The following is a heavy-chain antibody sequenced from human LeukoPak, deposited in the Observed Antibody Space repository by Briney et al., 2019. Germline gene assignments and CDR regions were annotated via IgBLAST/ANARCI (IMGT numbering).Heavy chain of an antibody. CDR2: ISSSGSTI. D-gene: IGHD6-6*01. J-gene: IGHJ4*02. V-gene: IGHV3-48*03. Sequence: GGSLRLSCAASGFTFSSYEMNWVRQAPGKGLEWVSYISSSGSTIYYADSEKGRFTISRDNAKNSPYLQMNGLRAEDTAVYYCARETSIAAPGYWGQGTLVTVSS. CDR1: GFTFSSYE. CDR3: ARETSIAAPGY.